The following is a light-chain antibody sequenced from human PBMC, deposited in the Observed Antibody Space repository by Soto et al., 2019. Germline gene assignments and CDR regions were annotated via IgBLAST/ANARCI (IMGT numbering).Light chain of an antibody. CDR3: QQYHNWPVT. CDR1: QSVSTR. V-gene: IGKV3-15*01. CDR2: GAT. Sequence: SPGERVTLSCRASQSVSTRLAWYQHKPGQSPRLLISGATTGATGIPPRFSASGSGTDFTLTVNSLQSEDIAVYYCQQYHNWPVTFGGGTKVDIK. J-gene: IGKJ4*01.